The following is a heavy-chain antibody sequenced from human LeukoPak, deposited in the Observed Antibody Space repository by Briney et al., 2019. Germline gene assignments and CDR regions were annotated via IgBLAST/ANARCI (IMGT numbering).Heavy chain of an antibody. D-gene: IGHD5-18*01. J-gene: IGHJ4*02. CDR3: ARGYSYGYLGGGY. V-gene: IGHV3-23*01. CDR1: GFAFSSYA. Sequence: PGGSLRLSCAASGFAFSSYAMSWVRQAPGKGLEWVSTFSGSGGNTYYADSVKGRFTISRDSSKNTLYLQMNSLRAEDTAVYYCARGYSYGYLGGGYWGQGTLVTVSS. CDR2: FSGSGGNT.